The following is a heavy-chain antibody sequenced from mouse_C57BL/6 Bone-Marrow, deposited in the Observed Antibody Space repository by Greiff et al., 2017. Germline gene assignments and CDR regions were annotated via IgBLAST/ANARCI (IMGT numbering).Heavy chain of an antibody. CDR1: GFTFSDAW. J-gene: IGHJ3*01. CDR2: IRNKANNHAT. V-gene: IGHV6-6*01. D-gene: IGHD1-1*01. Sequence: EVNVVESGGGLVQPGGSMKLSCAASGFTFSDAWMDWVRQSPEKGLEWVAEIRNKANNHATYYAESVKGRFTISRDDSKSSVYLQMNSLRAEDTGIYYCTSGYYGSSPAWFAYWGQGTLVTVSA. CDR3: TSGYYGSSPAWFAY.